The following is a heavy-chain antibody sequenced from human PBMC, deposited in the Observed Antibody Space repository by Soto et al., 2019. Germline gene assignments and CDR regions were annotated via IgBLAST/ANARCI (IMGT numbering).Heavy chain of an antibody. V-gene: IGHV1-69*02. J-gene: IGHJ6*03. CDR1: GGTFSSYT. D-gene: IGHD5-12*01. CDR3: ATFPGSFGGYDREAYYYYYMDV. CDR2: IIPILGIA. Sequence: ASVKVSCKASGGTFSSYTISWVRQAPGQGLEWMGRIIPILGIANYAQKFQGRVTITADKSTSTAYMELSSLRSEDTAVYYCATFPGSFGGYDREAYYYYYMDVWGKGTTVTVSS.